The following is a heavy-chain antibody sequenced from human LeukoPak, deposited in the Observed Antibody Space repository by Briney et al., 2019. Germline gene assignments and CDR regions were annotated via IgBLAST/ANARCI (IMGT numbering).Heavy chain of an antibody. D-gene: IGHD3-22*01. CDR1: GYTFTSYG. V-gene: IGHV1-18*01. CDR3: ARVYYDSSGYYYFRAFDI. Sequence: ASVKVSCKASGYTFTSYGIGWVRPAPAQGLEWMGWISAYNGNTNYAQKLQGRVTMTTDTSTSTAYMELRSLRSDDTAVYYCARVYYDSSGYYYFRAFDIWGQGTMVTVSS. J-gene: IGHJ3*02. CDR2: ISAYNGNT.